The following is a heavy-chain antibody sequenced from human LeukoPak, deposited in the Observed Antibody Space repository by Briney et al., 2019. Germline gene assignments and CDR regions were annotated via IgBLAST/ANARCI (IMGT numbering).Heavy chain of an antibody. Sequence: GGSLRLSCAASGFTFSSYEMNWVRQAPGKGLEWVSYISSSGSTIYYADSVKGRFTISRDNAKNSLYLQMNSLRAEDTAVYYCARDTGHRRGIAAAGLDYWGQGTLVTVSS. D-gene: IGHD6-13*01. CDR1: GFTFSSYE. J-gene: IGHJ4*02. V-gene: IGHV3-48*03. CDR3: ARDTGHRRGIAAAGLDY. CDR2: ISSSGSTI.